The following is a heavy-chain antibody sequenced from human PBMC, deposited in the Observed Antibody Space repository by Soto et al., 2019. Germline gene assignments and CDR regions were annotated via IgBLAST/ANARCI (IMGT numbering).Heavy chain of an antibody. CDR3: VKDWGLAGTYYYGMDV. Sequence: GGSLRLSCSASGFTFSNYAMHWVRQASGKGLEYLSSISNHGGSTYFADSVKGRFTISRDNSKSTLSLQMSSLRPEDTSLYYCVKDWGLAGTYYYGMDVWGQGTTVTVS. D-gene: IGHD6-13*01. CDR2: ISNHGGST. CDR1: GFTFSNYA. V-gene: IGHV3-64D*06. J-gene: IGHJ6*02.